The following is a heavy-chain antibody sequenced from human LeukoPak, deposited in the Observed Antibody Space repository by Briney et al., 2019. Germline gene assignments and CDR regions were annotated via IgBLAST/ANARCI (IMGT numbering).Heavy chain of an antibody. V-gene: IGHV4-39*01. CDR3: ARLRVSSFIFDY. CDR1: GVSISSTSYY. J-gene: IGHJ4*02. D-gene: IGHD2/OR15-2a*01. CDR2: IDYSGST. Sequence: SETLSLTCTVSGVSISSTSYYWGWIRQPPGKGLEWIGSIDYSGSTYCNPSLKSRVTISVDTSKNQFSLKLSSVTAADTAVYYCARLRVSSFIFDYWGQGTLVTVSS.